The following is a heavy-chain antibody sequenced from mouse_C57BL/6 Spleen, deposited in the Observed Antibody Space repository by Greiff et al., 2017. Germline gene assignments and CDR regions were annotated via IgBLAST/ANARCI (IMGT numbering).Heavy chain of an antibody. J-gene: IGHJ3*01. D-gene: IGHD1-1*01. CDR2: IRNKANGYTT. CDR3: ARSSSITTVVAPFAY. CDR1: GFTFTDYY. Sequence: EVQGVESGGGLVQPGGSLSLSCAASGFTFTDYYMSWVRQPPGKALEWLGFIRNKANGYTTEYSASVKGRFTISRDNSQSILYLQMNALRAEDSATYYCARSSSITTVVAPFAYWGQGTLVTVSA. V-gene: IGHV7-3*01.